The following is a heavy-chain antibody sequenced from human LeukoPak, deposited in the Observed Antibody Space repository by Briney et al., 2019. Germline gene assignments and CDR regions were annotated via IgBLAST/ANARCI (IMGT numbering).Heavy chain of an antibody. D-gene: IGHD2-2*01. Sequence: PGGSLRLSCAASGFTFSSYGMHWVRQAPGKGLEWVAVIWYDGSNKYYADSVKGRFTISRDNAKTTLYLQMNSLRAEDTAVYYCARDLGGGDIVVVPAVRDVWGQGTTVTVSS. J-gene: IGHJ6*02. CDR3: ARDLGGGDIVVVPAVRDV. V-gene: IGHV3-33*01. CDR1: GFTFSSYG. CDR2: IWYDGSNK.